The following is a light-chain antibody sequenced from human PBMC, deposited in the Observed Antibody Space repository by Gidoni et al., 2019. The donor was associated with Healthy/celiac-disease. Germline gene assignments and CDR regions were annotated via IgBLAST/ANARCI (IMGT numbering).Light chain of an antibody. CDR1: QSVSSSY. Sequence: EIVLTQSPGTLSLSPGESATLSCRASQSVSSSYLAWYQQKPGQAPRLLIYGASRRATGIPDRFSGSGSGTDFTLTISRLEPEDFAVSYCQQYGSSLLFGQGTKLEIK. CDR2: GAS. V-gene: IGKV3-20*01. J-gene: IGKJ2*01. CDR3: QQYGSSLL.